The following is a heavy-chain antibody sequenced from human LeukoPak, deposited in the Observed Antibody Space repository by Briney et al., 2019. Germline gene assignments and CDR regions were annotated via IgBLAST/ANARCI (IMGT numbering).Heavy chain of an antibody. Sequence: GRSLRLSCAASGFTLSSYGMHWVRQPQGEGLEWVAVISHDGSKKYSAESVKGRFTISRDNSKNTLYLQMNGLRAEDTAVYYCARANGQLWTTPDYWGQGTLVTISS. CDR1: GFTLSSYG. D-gene: IGHD5-18*01. J-gene: IGHJ4*02. CDR2: ISHDGSKK. CDR3: ARANGQLWTTPDY. V-gene: IGHV3-30*03.